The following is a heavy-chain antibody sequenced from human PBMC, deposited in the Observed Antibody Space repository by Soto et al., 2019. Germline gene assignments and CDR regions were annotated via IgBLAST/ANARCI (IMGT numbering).Heavy chain of an antibody. D-gene: IGHD3-16*02. CDR2: INHSGST. CDR3: ARTYDYIWGSYRYAFDY. Sequence: SETLSLTCAVYGGSFSGYYWSWIRQPPGKGLEWIGEINHSGSTNYNPSLKSRVTISVDTSKNQFSLKLSSVTAADTAVYYCARTYDYIWGSYRYAFDYWGQGTLVTVS. CDR1: GGSFSGYY. V-gene: IGHV4-34*01. J-gene: IGHJ4*02.